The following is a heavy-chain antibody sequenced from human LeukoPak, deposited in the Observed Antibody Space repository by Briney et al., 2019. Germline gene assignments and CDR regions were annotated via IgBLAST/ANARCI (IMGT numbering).Heavy chain of an antibody. D-gene: IGHD3-16*02. J-gene: IGHJ4*02. CDR2: INHSGST. Sequence: KTSETLSLTCAVYGGSFSGYYWSWIRQPPGKWLEWIGEINHSGSTNYNPSLKSRVSISVDTSKNQFSLRLSSVTAADTAVYYCAKRPDYDYVWGSYRLDYWGQGTLVTVSS. CDR1: GGSFSGYY. V-gene: IGHV4-34*01. CDR3: AKRPDYDYVWGSYRLDY.